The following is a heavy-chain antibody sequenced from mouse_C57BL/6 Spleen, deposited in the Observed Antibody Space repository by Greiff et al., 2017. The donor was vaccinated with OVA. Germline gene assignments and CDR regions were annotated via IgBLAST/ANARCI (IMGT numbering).Heavy chain of an antibody. CDR1: GFTFSSYA. Sequence: EVQGVESGGGLVKPGGSLKLSCAASGFTFSSYAMSWVRQTPEKRLEWVATISDGGSYTYYPDNVKGRLTISRDNAKNNLYLQMSHLKSEDTAMYYCAREAGDGGAWFAYWGQGTLVTVSA. CDR3: AREAGDGGAWFAY. D-gene: IGHD3-3*01. J-gene: IGHJ3*01. CDR2: ISDGGSYT. V-gene: IGHV5-4*01.